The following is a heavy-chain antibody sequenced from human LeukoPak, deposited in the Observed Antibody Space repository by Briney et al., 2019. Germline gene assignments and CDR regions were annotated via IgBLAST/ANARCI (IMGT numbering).Heavy chain of an antibody. CDR2: INPSGGST. J-gene: IGHJ4*02. CDR3: ARDSGVLMVRGVTNLDS. CDR1: GYTFTSYY. Sequence: GASVKVSCKASGYTFTSYYMHWVRQAPGQGLEWMGIINPSGGSTSYAQKFQGRVTMTRDTSTSTVYMELSSLRSEDTAVYYCARDSGVLMVRGVTNLDSWGQGTLVTVSS. D-gene: IGHD3-10*01. V-gene: IGHV1-46*01.